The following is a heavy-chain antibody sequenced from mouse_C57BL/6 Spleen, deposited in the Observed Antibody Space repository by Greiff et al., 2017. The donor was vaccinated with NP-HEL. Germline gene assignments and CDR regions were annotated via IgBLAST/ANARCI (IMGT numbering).Heavy chain of an antibody. CDR2: IDPSDSYT. J-gene: IGHJ1*03. CDR1: GYTFTSYW. V-gene: IGHV1-69*01. D-gene: IGHD1-1*01. CDR3: ARSSSSWYFDV. Sequence: VQLQQPGAELVMPGASVKLSCKASGYTFTSYWMHWVKQRPGQGLEWIGEIDPSDSYTNYNQKFKGKSTLTVDESSSTAYMQLSSLTSEDSAVYYCARSSSSWYFDVWGTGTTVTVSS.